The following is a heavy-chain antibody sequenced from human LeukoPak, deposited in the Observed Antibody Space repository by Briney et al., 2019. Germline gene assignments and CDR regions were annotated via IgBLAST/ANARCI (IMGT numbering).Heavy chain of an antibody. CDR2: INPNSGGT. J-gene: IGHJ4*02. D-gene: IGHD4-17*01. CDR3: AQIVAVTSPVDY. CDR1: GYTFTGYY. V-gene: IGHV1-2*02. Sequence: ASVKVSCKASGYTFTGYYMHWVRQAPGQGLEWMGWINPNSGGTNYAQKFQGRVTMTRDTSISTAYMELSRLRSEDTAVYYCAQIVAVTSPVDYWGQGTLVTVSS.